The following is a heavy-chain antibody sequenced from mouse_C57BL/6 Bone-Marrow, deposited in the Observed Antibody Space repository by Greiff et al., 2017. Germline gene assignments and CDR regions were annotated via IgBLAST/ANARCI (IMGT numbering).Heavy chain of an antibody. CDR2: IRNKANGYTT. CDR3: ASLRYYGSSSDY. J-gene: IGHJ2*01. V-gene: IGHV7-3*01. D-gene: IGHD1-1*01. Sequence: EVQLVESGGGLVQPGGSLSLSCAASGFTFTDYYMSWVRQPPGKALEWLGFIRNKANGYTTEYSASVKGRFTISRDNSQSILYLQMNALRAEDSATYYCASLRYYGSSSDYWGQGTTLTVSS. CDR1: GFTFTDYY.